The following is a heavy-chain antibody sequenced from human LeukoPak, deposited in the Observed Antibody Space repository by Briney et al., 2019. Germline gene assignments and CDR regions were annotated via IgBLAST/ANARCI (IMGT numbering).Heavy chain of an antibody. D-gene: IGHD2-15*01. CDR3: ARDWGRGLKWSRYCSGGSCYSGWFDP. Sequence: GASVKVSCKASGYTFTSYGISWVRQAPGQGLEWMGWISAYNGNTNYAQKLQGRVTMTTDTSTSTAYMELRSLRSDDTAVYYCARDWGRGLKWSRYCSGGSCYSGWFDPWGQGTLVTVSS. J-gene: IGHJ5*02. V-gene: IGHV1-18*01. CDR2: ISAYNGNT. CDR1: GYTFTSYG.